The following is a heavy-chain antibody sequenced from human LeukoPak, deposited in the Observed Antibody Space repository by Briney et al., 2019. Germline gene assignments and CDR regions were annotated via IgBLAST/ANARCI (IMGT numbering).Heavy chain of an antibody. CDR2: ISYNSGSI. Sequence: GRSLRLSCAASGFSFDDYAMHWVRQAPGKGLEWVSGISYNSGSIDYADSVKGRFTISRDNANNSLYLQMNSLRAEDMALYYCAKDTGMLSDAFDIWGQGTMVTVSS. CDR1: GFSFDDYA. J-gene: IGHJ3*02. CDR3: AKDTGMLSDAFDI. V-gene: IGHV3-9*03. D-gene: IGHD3-16*01.